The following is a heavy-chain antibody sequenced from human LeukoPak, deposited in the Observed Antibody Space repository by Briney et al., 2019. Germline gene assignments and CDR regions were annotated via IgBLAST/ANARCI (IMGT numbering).Heavy chain of an antibody. CDR1: GGSISSYY. CDR3: ARVPRYYDSSGYYRSAFDI. Sequence: PSETLSLTCTVSGGSISSYYWSWIRQPPGEGLEWIGYIYYSGSTNYNPSLKSRVTISVDTSKNQFSLKLSSVTAADTAVYYCARVPRYYDSSGYYRSAFDIWGQGTMVTVSS. D-gene: IGHD3-22*01. CDR2: IYYSGST. J-gene: IGHJ3*02. V-gene: IGHV4-59*01.